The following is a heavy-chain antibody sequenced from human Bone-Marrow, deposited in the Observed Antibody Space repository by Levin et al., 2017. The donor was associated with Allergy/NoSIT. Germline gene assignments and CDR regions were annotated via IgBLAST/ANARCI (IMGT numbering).Heavy chain of an antibody. CDR2: IIPIFGTA. J-gene: IGHJ6*02. CDR3: AFRVPYDYGDYGMDV. V-gene: IGHV1-69*13. Sequence: SVKVSCKASGGTFSSYAISWVRQAPGQGLEWMGGIIPIFGTANYAQKFQGRVTITADESTSTAYMELSSLRSEDTAVYYCAFRVPYDYGDYGMDVWGQGTTVTVSS. D-gene: IGHD4-17*01. CDR1: GGTFSSYA.